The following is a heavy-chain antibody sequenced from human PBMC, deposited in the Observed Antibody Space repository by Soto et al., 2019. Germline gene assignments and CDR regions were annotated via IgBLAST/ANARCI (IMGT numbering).Heavy chain of an antibody. D-gene: IGHD3-10*01. CDR3: ARDGYDGSGSPYPAY. V-gene: IGHV4-59*01. Sequence: SETLSLTCSVSGGSMSEYFWSWIRQSPGKGLEWIGYIYYLGSTDYNPSLKSRVTISVDTSKRQFSLRLTSVTAADTAVYYCARDGYDGSGSPYPAYWGPGTQVTV. J-gene: IGHJ4*02. CDR2: IYYLGST. CDR1: GGSMSEYF.